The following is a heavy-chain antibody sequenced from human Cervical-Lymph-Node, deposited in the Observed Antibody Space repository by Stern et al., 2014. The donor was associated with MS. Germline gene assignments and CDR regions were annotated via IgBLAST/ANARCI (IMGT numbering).Heavy chain of an antibody. V-gene: IGHV3-9*01. CDR2: ISWNSDNI. CDR3: AKDGSSSLTGGAFDI. J-gene: IGHJ3*02. CDR1: GLTFDDYA. Sequence: EVKLVESGGGLVQPGRSLRLSCAVSGLTFDDYAMHWVRQAPGKGLEWVSGISWNSDNIGYAESVKGRFTISRDNVKNSLYLQMNTLRPEDTAFYYCAKDGSSSLTGGAFDIWGQGTMVTVSS. D-gene: IGHD6-13*01.